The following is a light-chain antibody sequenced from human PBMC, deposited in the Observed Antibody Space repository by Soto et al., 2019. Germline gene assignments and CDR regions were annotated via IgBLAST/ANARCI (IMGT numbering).Light chain of an antibody. CDR1: QSVSSS. J-gene: IGKJ1*01. CDR3: QQYNTWWT. CDR2: GAS. Sequence: EIVMTQSPATLSVSPGERATLSCRASQSVSSSLAWYQQKPGQAPRLLIYGASTRATGIPARFSGSGSETEFTLTISSLQSADSAVYYCQQYNTWWTFGQGTKVEIK. V-gene: IGKV3-15*01.